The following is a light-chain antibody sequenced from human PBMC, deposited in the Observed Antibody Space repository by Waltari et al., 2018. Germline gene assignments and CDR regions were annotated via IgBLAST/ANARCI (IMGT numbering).Light chain of an antibody. CDR1: KSVRIY. V-gene: IGKV3-20*01. Sequence: EIVLTQSPVTVSLSPGDRDTLPCWASKSVRIYLAWYQQKPGQAPRPLIYPASPRATGIPDRFSASGSGTDFSLTISRLEPEDFAMYYCQQYVGAPATFGQGTKVEIK. J-gene: IGKJ1*01. CDR3: QQYVGAPAT. CDR2: PAS.